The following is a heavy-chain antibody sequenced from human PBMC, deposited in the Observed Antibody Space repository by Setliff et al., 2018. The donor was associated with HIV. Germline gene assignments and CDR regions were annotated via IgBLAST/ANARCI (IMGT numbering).Heavy chain of an antibody. Sequence: SETPSLTCVVSDDSFSNYDWTWIRQSPGKALEWIGYISSSGTTNYNPSLRSRVTISMETSNTRFSLWLRSATAADTATYFCARLGRAIDDGGSSLRLDFWGQGMLVTVSS. J-gene: IGHJ4*02. CDR2: ISSSGTT. CDR1: DDSFSNYD. V-gene: IGHV4-4*09. D-gene: IGHD2-21*01. CDR3: ARLGRAIDDGGSSLRLDF.